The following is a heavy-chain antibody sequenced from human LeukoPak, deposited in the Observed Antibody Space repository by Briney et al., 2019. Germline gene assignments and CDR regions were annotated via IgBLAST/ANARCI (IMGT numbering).Heavy chain of an antibody. CDR1: GGTFSSYA. D-gene: IGHD3-16*01. Sequence: ASVKVSCKASGGTFSSYAISWVRQAPGQGLEWMGGIIPIFGTANYAQKFQGRVTITADESTSTAYMELSSLRSEDTAVYYCARGLGLRLRYGMDVWGQGTTVTVSS. V-gene: IGHV1-69*13. CDR2: IIPIFGTA. CDR3: ARGLGLRLRYGMDV. J-gene: IGHJ6*02.